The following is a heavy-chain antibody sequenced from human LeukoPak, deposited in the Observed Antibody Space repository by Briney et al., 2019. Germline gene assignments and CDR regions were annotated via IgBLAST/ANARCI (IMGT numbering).Heavy chain of an antibody. CDR3: ARDRGDGCLPVDY. CDR2: LYQDGSVL. J-gene: IGHJ4*02. V-gene: IGHV3-7*04. Sequence: GTLSLTCAVSGGSISSFWRTWVRLASVTAAHSVVILYQDGSVLYYVVSVMGRFTISRDNANNSLCLQFNRLRADDTAVYYCARDRGDGCLPVDYWGQGTLVTVS. CDR1: GGSISSFW. D-gene: IGHD5-24*01.